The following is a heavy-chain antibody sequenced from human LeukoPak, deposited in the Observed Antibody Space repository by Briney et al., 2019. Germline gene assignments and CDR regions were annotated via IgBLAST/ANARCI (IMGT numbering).Heavy chain of an antibody. Sequence: SETLSLTCAVSGVSFNDYYWSWVRQTPGKGLEWIGEINHSGYTNDSPSLRSRVTLSIDTSRKQFSLNLRSVTVADSGIYYCTRMTTGHDYWGQGTLVTVSS. V-gene: IGHV4-34*01. D-gene: IGHD4-17*01. CDR3: TRMTTGHDY. J-gene: IGHJ4*02. CDR2: INHSGYT. CDR1: GVSFNDYY.